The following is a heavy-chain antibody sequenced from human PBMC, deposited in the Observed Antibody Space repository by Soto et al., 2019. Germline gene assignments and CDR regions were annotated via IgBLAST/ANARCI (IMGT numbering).Heavy chain of an antibody. Sequence: GGSLRLSCAASGFTFSSYWMSWVRQAPGKGLEWVANIKQDGSEKYYVDSVKGRFTISRDNAKNSLYLQMNSLRAEDTAVYYCARTSDWQWLVDYYFDYWGQGTLVTVSS. J-gene: IGHJ4*02. CDR1: GFTFSSYW. CDR3: ARTSDWQWLVDYYFDY. D-gene: IGHD6-19*01. CDR2: IKQDGSEK. V-gene: IGHV3-7*01.